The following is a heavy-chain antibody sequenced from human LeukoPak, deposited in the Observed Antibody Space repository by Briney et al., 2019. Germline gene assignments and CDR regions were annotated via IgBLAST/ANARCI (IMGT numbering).Heavy chain of an antibody. V-gene: IGHV4-38-2*02. Sequence: SETLSLTCSVSGYSISSGYYWDWIRQPPGKGLEWIASIYHSGKSYYNPSLKSRVTISVDTSKNQFSLKLSSVTAADTAVYYCARDEVSSWYPNFDYWGQGTLVTVSS. D-gene: IGHD6-13*01. CDR2: IYHSGKS. CDR3: ARDEVSSWYPNFDY. CDR1: GYSISSGYY. J-gene: IGHJ4*02.